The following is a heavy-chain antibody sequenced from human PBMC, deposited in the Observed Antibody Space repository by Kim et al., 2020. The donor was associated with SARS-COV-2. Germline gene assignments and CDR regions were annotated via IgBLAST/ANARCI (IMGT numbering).Heavy chain of an antibody. CDR3: ARGRGLDS. CDR2: IKQDGTEK. V-gene: IGHV3-7*01. CDR1: GFTFSDNW. Sequence: GGSLRLSCAASGFTFSDNWMTWIRQAPGKGLEWVANIKQDGTEKYYVDSVKGRFTVSRDNAKNSLYLQMNILRAEATAVYYCARGRGLDSGGQGTQVSVS. J-gene: IGHJ4*02.